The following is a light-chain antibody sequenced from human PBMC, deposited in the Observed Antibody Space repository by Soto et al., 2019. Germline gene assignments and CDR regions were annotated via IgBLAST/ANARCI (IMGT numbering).Light chain of an antibody. Sequence: EIVLTQSPGTLSLSPGERATLSCRASQSVSSNLAWYQQKPGQAPRLLIYGASSRATGIPDRFSGSGSGTDFTLTISRLEPEDFAVYFCYQYDSSPWTFGQGTKVDIK. CDR2: GAS. CDR1: QSVSSN. CDR3: YQYDSSPWT. V-gene: IGKV3-20*01. J-gene: IGKJ1*01.